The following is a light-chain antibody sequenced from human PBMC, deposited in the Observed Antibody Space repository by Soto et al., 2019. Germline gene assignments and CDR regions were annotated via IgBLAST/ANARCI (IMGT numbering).Light chain of an antibody. Sequence: DIQMTQSPSTLSASVGDRVTITCRASQSISSWLAWYQQRPREAPKLLIYGASSLESGVPSRFSGSGSGTEFTLTISSLQPTDFATYYCLQYATSSPTFGQGTKLEIK. CDR1: QSISSW. V-gene: IGKV1-5*01. CDR2: GAS. J-gene: IGKJ2*01. CDR3: LQYATSSPT.